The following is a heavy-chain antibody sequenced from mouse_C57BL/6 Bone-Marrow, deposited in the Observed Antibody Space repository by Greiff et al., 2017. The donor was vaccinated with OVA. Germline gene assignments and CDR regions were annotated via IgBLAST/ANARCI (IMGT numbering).Heavy chain of an antibody. D-gene: IGHD2-4*01. CDR3: AKREIYYEYDVGFAY. V-gene: IGHV1-81*01. CDR1: GYTFTSSG. CDR2: IYPRSGNP. Sequence: QVQLQQSGAELARPGASVKLSCKASGYTFTSSGISWVKQRTGQGLEWIGEIYPRSGNPYYNEKFKGKATLTADKSSSTAYMELRSLTSEDSAVYFCAKREIYYEYDVGFAYWGQGTLVTVSA. J-gene: IGHJ3*01.